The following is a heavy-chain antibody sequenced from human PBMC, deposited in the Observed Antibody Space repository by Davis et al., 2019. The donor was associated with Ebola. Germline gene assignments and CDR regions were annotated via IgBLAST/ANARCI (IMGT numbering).Heavy chain of an antibody. V-gene: IGHV3-20*04. CDR3: VKDRGGAH. CDR2: INWNGGST. Sequence: GESLKLSCEASGFTFDESSLNWVRQAPGKGLEWVSGINWNGGSTGYADSVKGRFTISRDNAKNSLSLQMDSLGVEDMAVYYCVKDRGGAHWGQGTLVTVSS. D-gene: IGHD3-10*01. CDR1: GFTFDESS. J-gene: IGHJ4*02.